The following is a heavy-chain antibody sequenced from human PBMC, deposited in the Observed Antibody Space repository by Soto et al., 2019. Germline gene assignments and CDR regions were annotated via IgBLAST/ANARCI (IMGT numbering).Heavy chain of an antibody. CDR3: ARQAVLRFLEWLSGGDYYYYGMDV. D-gene: IGHD3-3*01. V-gene: IGHV4-39*01. CDR2: IYYSGST. Sequence: SETLSLTCTVSGGSISSSSYYWGWIRQPPGKGLEWIGSIYYSGSTYYNPSLKSRVTISVDTSKNQFSLKLSSVTAADTAVYYCARQAVLRFLEWLSGGDYYYYGMDVWGQGTTVTVSS. CDR1: GGSISSSSYY. J-gene: IGHJ6*02.